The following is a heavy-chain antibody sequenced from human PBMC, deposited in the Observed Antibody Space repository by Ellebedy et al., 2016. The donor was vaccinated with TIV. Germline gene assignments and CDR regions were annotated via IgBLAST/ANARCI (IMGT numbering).Heavy chain of an antibody. CDR1: GFTFSSYW. D-gene: IGHD3-10*01. CDR3: AKDPKNYYVSGRSGFDY. CDR2: IKQDGSEI. Sequence: LSLTCAASGFTFSSYWMSWVRQAPGKGLEWVANIKQDGSEIYYVDSVKGRFTISRDNAKNSLYLQMNSLRAEDTAVYYCAKDPKNYYVSGRSGFDYWGQGTLVTVSS. V-gene: IGHV3-7*03. J-gene: IGHJ4*02.